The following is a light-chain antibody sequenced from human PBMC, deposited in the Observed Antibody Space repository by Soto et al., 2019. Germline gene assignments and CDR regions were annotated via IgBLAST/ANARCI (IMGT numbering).Light chain of an antibody. J-gene: IGLJ2*01. CDR3: QAWDNRPHVV. CDR2: QDS. Sequence: SSELTQPPSVSVSPGQTASITCSGDKLGDKYACWYQQKPGQSPVLVIYQDSKRPSGIPERFSGSNSGNTATLTISGTQAMDEADDYCQAWDNRPHVVFGGGTKLTVL. CDR1: KLGDKY. V-gene: IGLV3-1*01.